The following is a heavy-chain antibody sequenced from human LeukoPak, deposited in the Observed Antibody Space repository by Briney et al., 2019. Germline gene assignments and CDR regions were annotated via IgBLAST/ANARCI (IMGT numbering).Heavy chain of an antibody. Sequence: SETLSLTCTVSGCSISTSYWSWIRQPAGKGLEWIGRIYTSAYITEITNYNPSLKSRVTLSIDTSKNQFSLRLSSVTAADTAMFYCAKGNGDDDAFDIWGQGTMVTVSS. D-gene: IGHD4-17*01. J-gene: IGHJ3*02. CDR2: IYTSAYITEIT. V-gene: IGHV4-4*07. CDR3: AKGNGDDDAFDI. CDR1: GCSISTSY.